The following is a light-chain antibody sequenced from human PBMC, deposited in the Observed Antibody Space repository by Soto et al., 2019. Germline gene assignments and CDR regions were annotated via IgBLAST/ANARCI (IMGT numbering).Light chain of an antibody. Sequence: QSALTQPASVSGSPGQSITISCTGTSSDVGGYNYVSWYQQHPGKAPKLMIYEVSNRPSGVSNRFSGSKSGNTASLTISGLQAEDEADYYCCSYTCSRTVFGGGTKLTVL. V-gene: IGLV2-14*01. CDR1: SSDVGGYNY. J-gene: IGLJ3*02. CDR3: CSYTCSRTV. CDR2: EVS.